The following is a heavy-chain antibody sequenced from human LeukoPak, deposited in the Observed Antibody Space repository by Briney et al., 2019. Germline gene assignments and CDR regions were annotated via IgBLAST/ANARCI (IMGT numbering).Heavy chain of an antibody. Sequence: GASVKVSCKASGYTFTSYDINWVRQATGQGLEWMGWMNPNSGNTGYAQKFQGRVTMTRNTSISTAYMELSSLRSEDTAVYYCARGPEYSSSWYNWFDPWGQGTLVTVSS. CDR1: GYTFTSYD. CDR2: MNPNSGNT. V-gene: IGHV1-8*01. J-gene: IGHJ5*02. CDR3: ARGPEYSSSWYNWFDP. D-gene: IGHD6-13*01.